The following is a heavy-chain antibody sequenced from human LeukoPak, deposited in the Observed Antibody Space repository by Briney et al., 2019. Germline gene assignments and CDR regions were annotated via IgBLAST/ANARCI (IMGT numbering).Heavy chain of an antibody. CDR3: AQDLAWGAFDH. CDR1: GFTFSSYG. J-gene: IGHJ4*02. CDR2: ISPSGGGT. V-gene: IGHV3-23*01. Sequence: GGSLRLSCAASGFTFSSYGMSWVRQAPGKGLEWVSGISPSGGGTYYADSVKGRFTISRDDSKNTLSLQMNSLRVEDTAVYYCAQDLAWGAFDHWGQGTLVTVSS. D-gene: IGHD7-27*01.